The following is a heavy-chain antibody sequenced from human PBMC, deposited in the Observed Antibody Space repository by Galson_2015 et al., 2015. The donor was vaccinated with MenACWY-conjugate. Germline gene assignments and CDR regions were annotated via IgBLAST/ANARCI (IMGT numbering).Heavy chain of an antibody. Sequence: SLRLSCAASGFTFRSYAMSWVRQAPGKGLEWVSVISGGDGSGGSTYYADSVKGRFTISRDNSKNTLYLQMNSLRAEDTAVYYCAKGHFGVVIKVYYGMDVWGRGTTVSVSS. V-gene: IGHV3-23*01. CDR3: AKGHFGVVIKVYYGMDV. J-gene: IGHJ6*02. CDR1: GFTFRSYA. D-gene: IGHD3-3*01. CDR2: ISGGDGSGGST.